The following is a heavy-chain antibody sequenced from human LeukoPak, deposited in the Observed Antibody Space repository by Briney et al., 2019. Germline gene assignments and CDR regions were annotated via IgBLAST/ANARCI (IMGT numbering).Heavy chain of an antibody. V-gene: IGHV3-30-3*01. Sequence: PGRSLRLSCAASGFTFSSYAVHRVRQAPGKGLEWVAVISYDGSNKYYADSVKGRFTISRDNSKNTLYLQMNSLRAEDTAVYYCARDYYMDVWGKGTTVTVSS. CDR1: GFTFSSYA. CDR3: ARDYYMDV. CDR2: ISYDGSNK. J-gene: IGHJ6*03.